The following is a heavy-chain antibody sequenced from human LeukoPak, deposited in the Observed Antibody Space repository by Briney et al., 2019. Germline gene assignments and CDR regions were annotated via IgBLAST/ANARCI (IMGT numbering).Heavy chain of an antibody. D-gene: IGHD1-26*01. V-gene: IGHV4-61*10. Sequence: SETLSLTCTVSGGSIGSGSYYWSWIRQPAGKGLEWIGYIYYSGSTNYNPSLKSRVTISVDTSKNQFSLKLSSVTAADTAVYYCARGGGSYYGSLDYWGQGTLVTVSS. CDR1: GGSIGSGSYY. J-gene: IGHJ4*02. CDR2: IYYSGST. CDR3: ARGGGSYYGSLDY.